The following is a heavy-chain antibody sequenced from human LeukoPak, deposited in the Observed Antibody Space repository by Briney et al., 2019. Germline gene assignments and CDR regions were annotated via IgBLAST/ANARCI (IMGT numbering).Heavy chain of an antibody. V-gene: IGHV3-30*02. J-gene: IGHJ5*02. Sequence: GGSLRLSCAASGFGFSRYGMNWVRQAPGKGLEWVSFIQNDGTKKCYADFVKGRFTISRENSANTLYLQMDSLRPEDTAVYYCAKDASAHGWFDPWGQGTLVTVSS. CDR3: AKDASAHGWFDP. CDR2: IQNDGTKK. CDR1: GFGFSRYG.